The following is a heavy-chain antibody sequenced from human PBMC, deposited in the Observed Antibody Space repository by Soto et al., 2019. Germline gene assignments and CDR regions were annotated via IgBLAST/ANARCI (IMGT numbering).Heavy chain of an antibody. CDR2: ISYDGSNK. Sequence: GGSLRLSCAASGFTFSSYGMHWVRQAPGKGLEWVAVISYDGSNKYYADSVKGRFTIPRDNSKNTLYLQMNSLRAEDTAVYYCAKDHSGWDLFDYWAREPWSPSPQ. CDR3: AKDHSGWDLFDY. D-gene: IGHD6-19*01. CDR1: GFTFSSYG. J-gene: IGHJ4*02. V-gene: IGHV3-30*18.